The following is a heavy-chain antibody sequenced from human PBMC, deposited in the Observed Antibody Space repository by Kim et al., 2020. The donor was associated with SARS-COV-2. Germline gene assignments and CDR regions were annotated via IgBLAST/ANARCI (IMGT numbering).Heavy chain of an antibody. Sequence: GGSLRLSCAASGFTFSSYWMHWVRQAPGKGLVWVSRINSDGSSTSYADSVKGRFTISRDNAKNTLYLQMNSLRAEDTAVYYCARPIAAAADAFDIWGQGTMVTVSS. CDR3: ARPIAAAADAFDI. J-gene: IGHJ3*02. D-gene: IGHD6-13*01. CDR2: INSDGSST. V-gene: IGHV3-74*01. CDR1: GFTFSSYW.